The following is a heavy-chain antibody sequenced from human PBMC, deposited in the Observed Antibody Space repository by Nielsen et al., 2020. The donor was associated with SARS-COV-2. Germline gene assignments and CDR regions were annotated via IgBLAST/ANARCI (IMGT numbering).Heavy chain of an antibody. D-gene: IGHD4-17*01. CDR3: ARDYVASTFD. CDR1: GFTFSSYS. CDR2: ISSSSSTI. J-gene: IGHJ4*02. Sequence: GESLKISCAASGFTFSSYSMNWVRQAPGKGLEWVSYISSSSSTIYYADSVKGRFTISRDNAKNSLYLQMNSLRAEDTAVYYCARDYVASTFDWGQGTLVTVSS. V-gene: IGHV3-48*01.